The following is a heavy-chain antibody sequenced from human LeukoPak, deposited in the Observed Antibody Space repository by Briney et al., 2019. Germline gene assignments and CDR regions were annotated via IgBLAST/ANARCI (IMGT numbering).Heavy chain of an antibody. CDR2: IYTSGST. Sequence: PSQTLSLTCTVSGGSISSGSYYWSWIRQPAGKGLEWIGRIYTSGSTNYNPSLKSRVTISVDTSKNQFSLKLSSVTAADTAVYYCARELVRWSGYLSYYFDYWGQGTLVTVSS. V-gene: IGHV4-61*02. CDR1: GGSISSGSYY. D-gene: IGHD3-3*01. CDR3: ARELVRWSGYLSYYFDY. J-gene: IGHJ4*02.